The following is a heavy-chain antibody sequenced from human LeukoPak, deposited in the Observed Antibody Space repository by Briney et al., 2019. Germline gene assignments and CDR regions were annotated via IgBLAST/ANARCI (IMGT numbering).Heavy chain of an antibody. CDR1: GYTFSGYY. J-gene: IGHJ4*02. V-gene: IGHV1-2*02. Sequence: ASVKVSCKASGYTFSGYYVHWVRQAPGQGLEWMGWINPHSGDTNYAQKFQGRVTMTGDTSISTGYMEVSGLRSDDTAIYFCARDFWSGYYFDYWGQGTQVTVSS. CDR2: INPHSGDT. D-gene: IGHD3-3*01. CDR3: ARDFWSGYYFDY.